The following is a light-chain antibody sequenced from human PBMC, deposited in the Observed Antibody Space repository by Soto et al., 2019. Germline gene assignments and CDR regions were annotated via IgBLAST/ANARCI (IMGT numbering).Light chain of an antibody. V-gene: IGLV2-14*01. CDR2: HVS. J-gene: IGLJ1*01. Sequence: QCVLTQPASVTGSPGQSITISCTGTGSDVGGYNYVSWYQQYPGKAPKLMIYHVSNRPSGVSNRFSGSKSGNSASLTISGLQAEDEADYYCSSYTSTSTYVFGTGTKVTVL. CDR3: SSYTSTSTYV. CDR1: GSDVGGYNY.